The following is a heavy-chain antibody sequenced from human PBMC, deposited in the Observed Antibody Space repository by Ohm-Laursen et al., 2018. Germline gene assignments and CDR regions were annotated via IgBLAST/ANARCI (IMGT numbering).Heavy chain of an antibody. CDR2: TSSSGSTI. Sequence: SLRLSCTASGFTFSDYYMSWVRQAPGKGLEWVSYTSSSGSTIYYADSVKGRFTISRDNAKNSLYLQMNSLRAEDTAVYYCARGGQQQVEDYWGQGTLVTVSS. D-gene: IGHD6-13*01. CDR1: GFTFSDYY. V-gene: IGHV3-11*01. CDR3: ARGGQQQVEDY. J-gene: IGHJ4*02.